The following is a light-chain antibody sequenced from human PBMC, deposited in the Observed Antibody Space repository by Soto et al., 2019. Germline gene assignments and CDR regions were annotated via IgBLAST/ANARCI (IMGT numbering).Light chain of an antibody. Sequence: QSVLTQPASVSGSPGQSITISCTGTSSVVGSYNLVSWYQQHPGKAPKLMIYEGSKPPSGVSNRFSGSKSGNTASLTISGLQAEDEADYYCCSNAGSSTDVFGNGTKVT. CDR2: EGS. V-gene: IGLV2-23*01. CDR1: SSVVGSYNL. CDR3: CSNAGSSTDV. J-gene: IGLJ1*01.